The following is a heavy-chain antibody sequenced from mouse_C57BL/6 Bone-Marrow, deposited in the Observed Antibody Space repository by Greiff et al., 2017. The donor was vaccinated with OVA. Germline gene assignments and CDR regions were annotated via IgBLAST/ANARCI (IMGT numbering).Heavy chain of an antibody. V-gene: IGHV1-55*01. CDR2: IYPGSGST. CDR1: GYTFTSYW. CDR3: ARDGLLRYGAMDY. J-gene: IGHJ4*01. D-gene: IGHD1-1*01. Sequence: VKLMESGAELVRPGTSVKMSCKASGYTFTSYWITWVKQRPGQGLEWIGDIYPGSGSTNYNEKFKSKATLTVDTSSSTAYMQLSSLTSEDSAVYYCARDGLLRYGAMDYWGQGTSVTVSS.